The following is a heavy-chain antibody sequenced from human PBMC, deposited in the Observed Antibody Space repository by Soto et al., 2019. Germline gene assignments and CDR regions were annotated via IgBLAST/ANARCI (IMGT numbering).Heavy chain of an antibody. Sequence: EVQLVESGGGLVQPGGSLTLSCAASGFTFSNYWMNWVRQAPGKGLGWVANIQEYGNGKNYVDSVKGRFTIFRDNAQNSLLLQMNSLKTEDTAVYYCARDLGGSSGYDGFDIWGQGTMVTVSS. CDR3: ARDLGGSSGYDGFDI. V-gene: IGHV3-7*03. D-gene: IGHD5-12*01. CDR2: IQEYGNGK. J-gene: IGHJ3*02. CDR1: GFTFSNYW.